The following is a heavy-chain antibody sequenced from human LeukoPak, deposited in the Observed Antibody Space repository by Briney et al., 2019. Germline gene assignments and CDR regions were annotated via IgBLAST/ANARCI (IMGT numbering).Heavy chain of an antibody. CDR2: INPNSGGT. CDR3: ARGATAGRFSLRPTGAYYMDV. CDR1: GYTFTSYG. Sequence: ASVKVSCKASGYTFTSYGISWVRQAPGQGLEWMGWINPNSGGTNCAQKFQGRVTMTRDTSINTAYMELSSLRFDDTAVYYCARGATAGRFSLRPTGAYYMDVWGKGTTVTVSS. D-gene: IGHD6-13*01. J-gene: IGHJ6*03. V-gene: IGHV1-2*02.